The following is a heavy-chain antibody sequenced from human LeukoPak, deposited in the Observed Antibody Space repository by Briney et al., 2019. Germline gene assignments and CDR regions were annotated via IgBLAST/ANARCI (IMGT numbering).Heavy chain of an antibody. CDR1: GFTFSSYA. V-gene: IGHV3-23*01. D-gene: IGHD1-26*01. Sequence: GSLRLSCAASGFTFSSYAMSWVRRAPGEGLEWVSVISDSGGSTYYADSVKGRFTISRDNSKNTLYLQMNSLRAEDTAVYYCAKDRIVGAYGYFDYWGQGTLVTVSS. CDR2: ISDSGGST. CDR3: AKDRIVGAYGYFDY. J-gene: IGHJ4*02.